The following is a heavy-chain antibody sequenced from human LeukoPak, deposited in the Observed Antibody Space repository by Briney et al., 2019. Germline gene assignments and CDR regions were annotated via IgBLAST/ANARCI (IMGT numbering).Heavy chain of an antibody. V-gene: IGHV4-59*01. CDR1: GGSISSYY. Sequence: PSETLSLTCTASGGSISSYYWSWIRQPPGKGLEWIGYIYYSGSTNYNPSLKSRVTISVDTSKNQFSLKLSSVTAADTAVYYCARGRGSYWVDYWGQGTLVTVSS. CDR3: ARGRGSYWVDY. J-gene: IGHJ4*02. CDR2: IYYSGST. D-gene: IGHD1-26*01.